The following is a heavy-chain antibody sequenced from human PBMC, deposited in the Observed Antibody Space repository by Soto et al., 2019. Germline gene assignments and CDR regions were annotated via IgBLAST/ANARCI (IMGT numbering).Heavy chain of an antibody. CDR1: GFTFSSYA. V-gene: IGHV3-23*01. D-gene: IGHD3-9*01. J-gene: IGHJ1*01. CDR2: ISGSGGST. CDR3: AKDTELRYFDWLLPVAAEYFQH. Sequence: GESLKISCAASGFTFSSYAMSWVRQAPGKGLEWVSAISGSGGSTYYADSVKGRFTISRDNSKNTLYLQMNSLRAEDPAVYYCAKDTELRYFDWLLPVAAEYFQHWGQGTLVTVSS.